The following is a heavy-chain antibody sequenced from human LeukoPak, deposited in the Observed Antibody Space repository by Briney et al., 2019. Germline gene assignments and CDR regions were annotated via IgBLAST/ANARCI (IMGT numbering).Heavy chain of an antibody. Sequence: SETLSLTCTVSGGSISSSSYYWGWIRQPPGKGLEWIGSIYYSGSTYYNPSLKSRVTISVDTSKNQFSLKLSSVTAADTAVYYCARGQYYGSVGYWGQGTLVTVSS. D-gene: IGHD3-10*01. J-gene: IGHJ4*02. CDR2: IYYSGST. CDR1: GGSISSSSYY. V-gene: IGHV4-39*01. CDR3: ARGQYYGSVGY.